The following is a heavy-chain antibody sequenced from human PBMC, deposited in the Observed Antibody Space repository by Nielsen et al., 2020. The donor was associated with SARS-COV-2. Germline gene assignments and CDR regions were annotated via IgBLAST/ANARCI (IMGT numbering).Heavy chain of an antibody. Sequence: SLKISCAASGFTFDDYAMHWVRQAPGKGLEWVSGISWNSGSIGYADSVKGRFTISRDNAKNSLYLQMNSLRAEDTALYYCAKDYGYCSSTSCYLFDYWGQGTLVTVSS. CDR3: AKDYGYCSSTSCYLFDY. CDR2: ISWNSGSI. J-gene: IGHJ4*02. V-gene: IGHV3-9*01. D-gene: IGHD2-2*03. CDR1: GFTFDDYA.